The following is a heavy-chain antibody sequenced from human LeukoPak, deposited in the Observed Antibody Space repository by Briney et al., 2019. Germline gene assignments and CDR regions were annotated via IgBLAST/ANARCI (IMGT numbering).Heavy chain of an antibody. J-gene: IGHJ4*02. CDR1: GFTFSSYS. CDR2: ISSSSSTI. D-gene: IGHD6-13*01. V-gene: IGHV3-48*01. Sequence: GSLRLSCAASGFTFSSYSMNWVRQAPGKGLEWVSYISSSSSTIYYADSVKGRFTISRDNSKNTLYLQMNSLRAEDTAVYYCAKDDVASSSWFDYWGQGTLVTVSS. CDR3: AKDDVASSSWFDY.